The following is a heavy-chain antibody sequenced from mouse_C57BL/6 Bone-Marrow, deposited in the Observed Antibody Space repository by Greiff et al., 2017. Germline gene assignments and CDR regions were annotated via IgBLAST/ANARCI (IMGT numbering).Heavy chain of an antibody. CDR3: ARHCYGSSFDY. V-gene: IGHV5-6*01. D-gene: IGHD1-1*01. Sequence: EVQGVESGGDLVKPGGSLKLSCAASGFTFSSYGMSWVRQTPDKRLEWVATISSGGSYTYYPDSVKGRFTISRDNAKNTLYLQMSSLKSEDTAMYYSARHCYGSSFDYGGQGTTLTVSS. CDR1: GFTFSSYG. J-gene: IGHJ2*01. CDR2: ISSGGSYT.